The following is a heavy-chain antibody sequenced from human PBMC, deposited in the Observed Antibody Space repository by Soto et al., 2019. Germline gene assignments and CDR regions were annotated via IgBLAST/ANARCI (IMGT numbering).Heavy chain of an antibody. D-gene: IGHD6-13*01. J-gene: IGHJ4*02. Sequence: QVQLQQSGPGLVKPSQTLSLTCAISGDSVSSYSVVWNWIRQSPSGGLEWLGRTYYRSKWYSEYAISVPSRITVNADTSKNQVSLQLDSVTPDDTAVYYCARLIGNSWLEYWGQGTLVTVSS. V-gene: IGHV6-1*01. CDR1: GDSVSSYSVV. CDR2: TYYRSKWYS. CDR3: ARLIGNSWLEY.